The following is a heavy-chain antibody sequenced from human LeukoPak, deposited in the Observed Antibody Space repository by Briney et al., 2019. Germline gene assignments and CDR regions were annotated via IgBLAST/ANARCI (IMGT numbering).Heavy chain of an antibody. Sequence: PSETLSLTCTVSGGSISSYYWSWIRQPPGKGLEWIGYIYYSGSTNYNPSLKSRVTISVDTSKNQFSLKLSSVTAADTAVYYCARGDTTDAFDIWGQGTMVTVSS. CDR1: GGSISSYY. CDR2: IYYSGST. V-gene: IGHV4-59*01. D-gene: IGHD5-18*01. CDR3: ARGDTTDAFDI. J-gene: IGHJ3*02.